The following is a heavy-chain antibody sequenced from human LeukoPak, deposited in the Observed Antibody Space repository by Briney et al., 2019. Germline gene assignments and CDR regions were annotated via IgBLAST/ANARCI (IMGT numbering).Heavy chain of an antibody. CDR2: INGNGGST. V-gene: IGHV3-64*01. Sequence: GGSLRLSCAASGFTFSSHGMHWVRQAPGKGLEYVAAINGNGGSTYYATSVKGRFTISRDNSKNTLYLQMGSLRPEDMAVYYCARGNKGYSYGSDIWGQGTMVTVSS. D-gene: IGHD5-18*01. CDR1: GFTFSSHG. CDR3: ARGNKGYSYGSDI. J-gene: IGHJ3*02.